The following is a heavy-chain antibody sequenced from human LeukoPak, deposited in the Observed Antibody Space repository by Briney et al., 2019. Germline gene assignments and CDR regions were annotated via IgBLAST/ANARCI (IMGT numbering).Heavy chain of an antibody. V-gene: IGHV3-30*03. CDR3: AEGGDYY. CDR2: ILYDGSKK. CDR1: GFTFSGYG. J-gene: IGHJ4*02. Sequence: GGSLRLSCAASGFTFSGYGMHWVRQTPGKGLEWVAAILYDGSKKFYADSVKGRLTIYRDNSKNTLYLDMNSLRTEDTAVYYCAEGGDYYWGQGTLVTVSS. D-gene: IGHD2-21*02.